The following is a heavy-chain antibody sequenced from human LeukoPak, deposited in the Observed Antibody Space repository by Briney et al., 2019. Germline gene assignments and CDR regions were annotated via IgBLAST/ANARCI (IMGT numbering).Heavy chain of an antibody. CDR2: IYYSGST. CDR3: ASPRGSFTTVIRGAFDY. J-gene: IGHJ4*02. Sequence: KPSETLSLTCTVSGCSISSSSYYWGWIRQPPGKGLEWIGSIYYSGSTYYNPSLKSRVTISVDTSKNQFSLKLSSVTAADTAVYYCASPRGSFTTVIRGAFDYWGQGTLVTVSS. V-gene: IGHV4-39*01. D-gene: IGHD3-10*01. CDR1: GCSISSSSYY.